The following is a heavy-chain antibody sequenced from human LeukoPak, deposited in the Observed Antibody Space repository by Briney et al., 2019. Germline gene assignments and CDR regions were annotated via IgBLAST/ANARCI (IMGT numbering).Heavy chain of an antibody. J-gene: IGHJ3*01. CDR3: AKGRVNHDGAFDF. CDR2: ISAGGRT. Sequence: GGSLRLSCAASGFTVSSNYMGWVRQAPGKGLEWVSSISAGGRTYYADSGKGRFTISRDNSKETVFLQMNSLRAEDTAHYYCAKGRVNHDGAFDFWGQGTTVTVSS. D-gene: IGHD3-16*01. V-gene: IGHV3-53*01. CDR1: GFTVSSNY.